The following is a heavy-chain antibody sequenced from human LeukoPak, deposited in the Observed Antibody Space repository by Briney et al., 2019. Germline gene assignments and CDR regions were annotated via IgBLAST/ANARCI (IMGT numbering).Heavy chain of an antibody. D-gene: IGHD2-2*01. J-gene: IGHJ4*02. CDR2: ISGRGSTI. CDR3: AKSLGGAIVVVPAADY. V-gene: IGHV3-11*01. CDR1: GFTFSDYY. Sequence: GGSLRLSCAASGFTFSDYYMSWIRQAPGKGLEWVSYISGRGSTIFYADSVKGRFTISRDNAKNSLYLQMNSLRAEDTAVYYCAKSLGGAIVVVPAADYWGQGTLVTVSS.